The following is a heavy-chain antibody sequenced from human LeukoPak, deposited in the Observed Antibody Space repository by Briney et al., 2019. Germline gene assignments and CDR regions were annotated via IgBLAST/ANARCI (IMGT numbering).Heavy chain of an antibody. V-gene: IGHV3-23*01. CDR1: GFTFSSYG. D-gene: IGHD2-15*01. CDR2: ISGSGGST. J-gene: IGHJ4*02. Sequence: PGGSLRLSCAASGFTFSSYGMSWVRQAPGKGLEWVSAISGSGGSTYYADSVKGRFTISRDNSKNTLYLQMNSLRAEDTAVYYCAKERGVKNYCSGGSCYLDYWGQGTLVTVSS. CDR3: AKERGVKNYCSGGSCYLDY.